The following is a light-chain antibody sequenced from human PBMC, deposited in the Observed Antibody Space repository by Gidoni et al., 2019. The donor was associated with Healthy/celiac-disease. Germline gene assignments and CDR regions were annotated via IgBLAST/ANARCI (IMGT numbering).Light chain of an antibody. V-gene: IGKV3-15*01. Sequence: EIVMTQSPATLSVSPGERATLSCRASQSVSSNLAWYQQKPGQSPRLLIYGASTRATGIPARFSGSGSGTEFTLTISSLQSEDFSVYYCKQYNNWPPFFGGGTKVEIK. CDR1: QSVSSN. CDR3: KQYNNWPPF. J-gene: IGKJ4*01. CDR2: GAS.